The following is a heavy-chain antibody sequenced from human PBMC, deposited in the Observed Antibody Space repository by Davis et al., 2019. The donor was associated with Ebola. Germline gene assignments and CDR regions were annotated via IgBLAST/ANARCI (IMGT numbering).Heavy chain of an antibody. D-gene: IGHD6-19*01. Sequence: ASVKVSCKASGYTFTSYGISWVRKAPGEGLEWMGWISAYNGNTNYAQNLQGRVTITADESTSTAYMELSSLRSEDTAVYYCARGEGIAVAGTPWFDPWGQGTLVTVSS. CDR2: ISAYNGNT. J-gene: IGHJ5*02. CDR1: GYTFTSYG. CDR3: ARGEGIAVAGTPWFDP. V-gene: IGHV1-18*04.